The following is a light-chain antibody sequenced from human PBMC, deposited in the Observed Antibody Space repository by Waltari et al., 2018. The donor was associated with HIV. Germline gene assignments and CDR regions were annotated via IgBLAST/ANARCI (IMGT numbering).Light chain of an antibody. CDR2: KVS. CDR1: QTLVSSDGNTY. V-gene: IGKV2-30*01. CDR3: LQTTHWPPFS. J-gene: IGKJ3*01. Sequence: DVVLTQSPVYLRVTLGQPASISCKSRQTLVSSDGNTYLNWFQQRPGQSPRRLIYKVSYRDFGVSDRFSGSGAGTDFKLKISRVEAEDVGDYFCLQTTHWPPFSFGPGTKVDF.